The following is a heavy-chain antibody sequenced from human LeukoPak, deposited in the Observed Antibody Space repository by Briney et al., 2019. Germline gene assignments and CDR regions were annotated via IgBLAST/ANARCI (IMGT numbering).Heavy chain of an antibody. Sequence: GGSLRLSCTASGFTFNKYAMSWLRQPPGKGLEWVSLISTSGRTHYADSVKGRFTISRDNSKNTLYLQMNTLRVDDTAIYSCAKDLDSSASYESPGDYWAQGTQVTVS. CDR3: AKDLDSSASYESPGDY. V-gene: IGHV3-23*01. D-gene: IGHD6-19*01. J-gene: IGHJ4*02. CDR1: GFTFNKYA. CDR2: ISTSGRT.